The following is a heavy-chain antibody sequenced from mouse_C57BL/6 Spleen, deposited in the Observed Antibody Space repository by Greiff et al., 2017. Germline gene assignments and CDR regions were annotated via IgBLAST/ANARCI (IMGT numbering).Heavy chain of an antibody. CDR1: SYTFTSYW. Sequence: QVQLQQPGAELVMPGASVKLSCKASSYTFTSYWMHWVKQRPGQGLEWIGEIDPSDSYTNYNQKFKGKSTLTVDKSSSTAYMQLSSLTSEDSAVYYCARRGYGNYYYAMDYWGQGTSVTVSS. CDR3: ARRGYGNYYYAMDY. D-gene: IGHD2-1*01. V-gene: IGHV1-69*01. J-gene: IGHJ4*01. CDR2: IDPSDSYT.